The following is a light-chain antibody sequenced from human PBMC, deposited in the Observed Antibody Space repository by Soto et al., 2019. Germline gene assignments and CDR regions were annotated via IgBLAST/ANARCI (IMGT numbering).Light chain of an antibody. Sequence: QTVVTQPPSASGTPGQRVTISCSGSSSNLGKNLVYWYQQLPGTAPKLLIYNNDQRPSGVPDRFSGSKSGTSASLAISGLRSEDEADYYCAAWDDRPSGRVFGGGTKVTVL. CDR2: NND. CDR3: AAWDDRPSGRV. CDR1: SSNLGKNL. J-gene: IGLJ3*02. V-gene: IGLV1-47*02.